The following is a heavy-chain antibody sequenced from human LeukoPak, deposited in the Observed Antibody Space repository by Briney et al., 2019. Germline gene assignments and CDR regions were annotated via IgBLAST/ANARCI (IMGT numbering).Heavy chain of an antibody. CDR2: ISYDGSNK. CDR3: ARDIFSGPRRDGYNDAFDI. CDR1: GFTFSSYA. Sequence: PGRSLRLSCAASGFTFSSYAMHWVRQAPGKGLEWVAVISYDGSNKYYADSVKGRFTISRDNSKNTLYLQMNSLRAEDTAVYYCARDIFSGPRRDGYNDAFDIWGQGTMVTVSS. D-gene: IGHD5-24*01. V-gene: IGHV3-30*04. J-gene: IGHJ3*02.